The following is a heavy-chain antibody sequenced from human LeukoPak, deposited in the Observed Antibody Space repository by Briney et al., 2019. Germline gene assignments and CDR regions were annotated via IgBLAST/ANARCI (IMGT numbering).Heavy chain of an antibody. CDR2: IYHSGST. V-gene: IGHV4-4*02. D-gene: IGHD6-13*01. Sequence: SETLSLTCAVSGGSISSSNWWSWVRQPPGKGLEWIGEIYHSGSTNYNPSLKSRVTISVDKSKNQFSLKLSSVTAADTAVYYCARDNSPGIAAAGTFDPWGQGTLVTVSS. CDR3: ARDNSPGIAAAGTFDP. CDR1: GGSISSSNW. J-gene: IGHJ5*02.